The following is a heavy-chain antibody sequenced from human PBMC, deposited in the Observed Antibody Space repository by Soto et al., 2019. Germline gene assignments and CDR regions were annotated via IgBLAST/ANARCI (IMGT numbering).Heavy chain of an antibody. CDR1: GFTFSTYG. Sequence: GGSLRLSCVASGFTFSTYGIHWVRQAPGKGLEWVGVVSSDGKTKYYAGSVKGRFAISRDKSNDTVFLHLSSLTPDDTAVYFCARENSATHLDSWGQGTLVTVSS. CDR2: VSSDGKTK. J-gene: IGHJ4*02. V-gene: IGHV3-30*03. CDR3: ARENSATHLDS. D-gene: IGHD6-13*01.